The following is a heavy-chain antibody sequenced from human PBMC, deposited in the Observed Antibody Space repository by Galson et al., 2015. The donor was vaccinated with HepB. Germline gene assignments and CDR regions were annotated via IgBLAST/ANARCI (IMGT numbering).Heavy chain of an antibody. CDR2: INHSGST. CDR1: GGSFSGYY. D-gene: IGHD4-23*01. V-gene: IGHV4-34*01. J-gene: IGHJ4*02. CDR3: ARWTTVVTRYYFDY. Sequence: ETLSLTCAVYGGSFSGYYWSWIRQPPGKGLEWIGEINHSGSTNYNPSLKSRVTISVDTSKNQFSLKLSSVTAADTAVYYCARWTTVVTRYYFDYWGQGTLVTVSS.